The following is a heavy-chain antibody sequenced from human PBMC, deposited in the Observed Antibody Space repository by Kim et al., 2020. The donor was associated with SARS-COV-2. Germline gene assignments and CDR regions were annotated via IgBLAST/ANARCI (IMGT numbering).Heavy chain of an antibody. CDR1: GFTFSGYW. V-gene: IGHV3-7*01. CDR2: IKQDGSEK. Sequence: GGSLRLSCAASGFTFSGYWMSWVRQAPGKGLEWVANIKQDGSEKYYVDSVKGRFTISRDNAKNSLYLQMNSLRAEDTAVYYCARVGYGSGSDPYFDYWGQGTLVTVSS. J-gene: IGHJ4*02. CDR3: ARVGYGSGSDPYFDY. D-gene: IGHD3-10*01.